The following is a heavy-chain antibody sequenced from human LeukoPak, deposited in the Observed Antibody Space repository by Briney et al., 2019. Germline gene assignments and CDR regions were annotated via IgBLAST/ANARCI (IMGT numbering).Heavy chain of an antibody. Sequence: PGGSLRLSCAASGFSVSSSYVAWVRQAPGKGLEWGSIMYIGGNTFHADSVKGRFTISRDNSKNTLYLQMNSLTAEDTAVYYCARGYCYNGNCPFAFDSWGQGTLVTVSS. CDR3: ARGYCYNGNCPFAFDS. V-gene: IGHV3-66*02. D-gene: IGHD2-8*01. CDR1: GFSVSSSY. CDR2: MYIGGNT. J-gene: IGHJ4*02.